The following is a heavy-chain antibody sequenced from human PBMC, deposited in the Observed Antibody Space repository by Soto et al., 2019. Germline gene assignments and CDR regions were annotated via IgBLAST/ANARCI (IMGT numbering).Heavy chain of an antibody. CDR1: GGSISSHY. V-gene: IGHV4-59*08. Sequence: ETLSLTCTVSGGSISSHYWSWIRQAPGKGLEWIGNIHYSADIHYSGSTNYNPSLKSRVTISVDTSKNQFSLKLSSVTAAGTAVYYCARTLKIGGSCYRFDPWGQGTLVTVSS. D-gene: IGHD2-15*01. J-gene: IGHJ5*02. CDR2: IHYSADIHYSGST. CDR3: ARTLKIGGSCYRFDP.